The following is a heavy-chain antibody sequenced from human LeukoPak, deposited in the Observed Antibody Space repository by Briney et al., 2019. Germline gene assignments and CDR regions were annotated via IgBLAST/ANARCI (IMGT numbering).Heavy chain of an antibody. CDR2: ISAYNGNT. Sequence: ASVKVSCKASGYTLTSYGISWVRQAPGQGLEWMGWISAYNGNTNYAQNLQGRVTTTTDTSTSTGYMELRSLRSDDTAVYYCTRDSDNWNEFNAFDIWGQGTMVTVSS. V-gene: IGHV1-18*01. CDR1: GYTLTSYG. D-gene: IGHD1-1*01. J-gene: IGHJ3*02. CDR3: TRDSDNWNEFNAFDI.